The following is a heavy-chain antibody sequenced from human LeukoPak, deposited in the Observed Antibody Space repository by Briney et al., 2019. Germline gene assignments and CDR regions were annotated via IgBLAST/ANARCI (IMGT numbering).Heavy chain of an antibody. CDR1: GFTFSSYS. D-gene: IGHD3-16*01. V-gene: IGHV3-48*01. CDR3: AKCLDGYYYYGMDV. Sequence: GGSLRLSCAASGFTFSSYSMNWVRQAPGKGLEWVSYISSSSSTIYYADSVKGRFTISRDNSKNTLYLQMNSLRAEDTAVYYCAKCLDGYYYYGMDVWGQGTTVTVSS. J-gene: IGHJ6*02. CDR2: ISSSSSTI.